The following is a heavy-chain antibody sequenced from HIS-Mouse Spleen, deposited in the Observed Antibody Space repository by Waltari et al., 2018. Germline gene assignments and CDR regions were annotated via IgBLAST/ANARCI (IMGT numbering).Heavy chain of an antibody. Sequence: QLQLQESAPGLVKPSETLSLTCTVSGGSISSSSYYWGWIRPPPGKGLEWIGSIYYSGSTYYNPSLKSRVTISVDTSKNQFSLKLSSVTAADTAVYYCAREIPYSSSWYDWYFDLWGRGTLVTVSS. V-gene: IGHV4-39*07. J-gene: IGHJ2*01. CDR2: IYYSGST. CDR1: GGSISSSSYY. CDR3: AREIPYSSSWYDWYFDL. D-gene: IGHD6-13*01.